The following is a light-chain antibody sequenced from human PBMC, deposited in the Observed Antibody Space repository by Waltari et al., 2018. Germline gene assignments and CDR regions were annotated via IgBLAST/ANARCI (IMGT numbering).Light chain of an antibody. Sequence: DIQMTHSPYSLSASVGDRVTITCQASQDIMNYLTWFQQKPGKAPKLLIFDATNLETGVPSRFSGSGSGADFTFTISSLQPEDVATYYCQQYDYLPALTFGGGTKVEIK. CDR1: QDIMNY. V-gene: IGKV1-33*01. CDR2: DAT. CDR3: QQYDYLPALT. J-gene: IGKJ4*01.